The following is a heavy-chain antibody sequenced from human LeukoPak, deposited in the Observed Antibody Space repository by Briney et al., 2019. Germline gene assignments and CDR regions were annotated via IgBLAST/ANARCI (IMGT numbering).Heavy chain of an antibody. Sequence: PGGSLRLSCAASGFTFSSYSMNWVRQAPGKGLEWVSSISSSSSYIYYADSVKGRFTISRDNAKNSPYLQMNSLRAEDTAVYYCARFCVFWSGCVDYWGQGTLVTVSS. CDR2: ISSSSSYI. V-gene: IGHV3-21*01. D-gene: IGHD3-3*01. CDR1: GFTFSSYS. J-gene: IGHJ4*02. CDR3: ARFCVFWSGCVDY.